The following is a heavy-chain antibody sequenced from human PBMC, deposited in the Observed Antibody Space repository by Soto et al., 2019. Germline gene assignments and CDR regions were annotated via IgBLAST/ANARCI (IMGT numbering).Heavy chain of an antibody. D-gene: IGHD2-21*02. V-gene: IGHV4-59*08. CDR1: GGSISSYY. CDR3: ARQLVVTAYDY. CDR2: IYYNGST. Sequence: SETLSLTCTVSGGSISSYYWSWIRQPPGKGLEWIGYIYYNGSTNYNPSLKSRVTISVDTSKNQFSLKLSSVTAADTAVYYCARQLVVTAYDYWGQGTLVTVSS. J-gene: IGHJ4*02.